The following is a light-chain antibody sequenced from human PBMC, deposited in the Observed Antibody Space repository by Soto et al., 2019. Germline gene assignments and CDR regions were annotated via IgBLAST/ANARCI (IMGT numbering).Light chain of an antibody. J-gene: IGKJ3*01. CDR3: QQYGNSPLT. CDR2: GTS. Sequence: ENVLTQSPGTLSLSPGERAILSCRASQSLSNRQLAWYQQKPGQAPRLLFSGTSRAAGIPDRFSGSGSGTDFTLTISRLEPEDFAVYYCQQYGNSPLTFGPGTTVDFK. V-gene: IGKV3-20*01. CDR1: QSLSNRQ.